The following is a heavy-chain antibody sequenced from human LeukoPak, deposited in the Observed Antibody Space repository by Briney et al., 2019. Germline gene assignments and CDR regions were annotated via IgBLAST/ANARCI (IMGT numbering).Heavy chain of an antibody. CDR1: GYSISSGYY. Sequence: SETLSLTCTVSGYSISSGYYWGWIRQPPGKGLEWIGSIYHSGRTFYNPSLKSRVTISVDTSKNQFSLKLTSVTAADTAVYYCARDGGYAAVDYWGQGTLVTVSS. V-gene: IGHV4-38-2*02. J-gene: IGHJ4*02. CDR2: IYHSGRT. D-gene: IGHD5-12*01. CDR3: ARDGGYAAVDY.